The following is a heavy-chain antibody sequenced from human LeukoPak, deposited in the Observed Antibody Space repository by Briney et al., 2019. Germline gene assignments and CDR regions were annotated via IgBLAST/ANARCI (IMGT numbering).Heavy chain of an antibody. V-gene: IGHV3-30*03. Sequence: GGSLRLSCAASGFTFSSYGMHWVRQAPGKGLEWVAVISYDGSNKYYADSVKGRFTISRDNAKNSLYLQMNSLRAEDTAVYYCARFYGSGWYGGVEDWGQGTLVTVSS. D-gene: IGHD6-19*01. J-gene: IGHJ4*02. CDR2: ISYDGSNK. CDR3: ARFYGSGWYGGVED. CDR1: GFTFSSYG.